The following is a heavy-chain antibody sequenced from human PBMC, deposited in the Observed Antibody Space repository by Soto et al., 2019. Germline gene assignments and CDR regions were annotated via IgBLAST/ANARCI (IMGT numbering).Heavy chain of an antibody. CDR2: IKQDGSEK. V-gene: IGHV3-7*01. CDR1: GFTFSSYW. J-gene: IGHJ6*02. D-gene: IGHD2-2*01. Sequence: PGGSLRLSCAASGFTFSSYWMSWVRQAPGKGLEWVANIKQDGSEKYYVDSVKGRFTISRDNAKNSLYLQMNSLRAEDTAVYYCARGDHCISTSCYAGSYYYYGMAARGQGATVT. CDR3: ARGDHCISTSCYAGSYYYYGMAA.